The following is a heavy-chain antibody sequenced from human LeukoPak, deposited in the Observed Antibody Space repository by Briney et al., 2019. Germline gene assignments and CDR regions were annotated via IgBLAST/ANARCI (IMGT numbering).Heavy chain of an antibody. CDR2: ISSSGVST. Sequence: GGSLRLSCAASGFTFSSYAMSWLRQAPGKGLEWVSTISSSGVSTDYADSVKGRFTISRDNSKNTLYLQMNSPRAEDTAVYYCAKYCGGDCSRRWFDPWGQGTLVTVSS. CDR3: AKYCGGDCSRRWFDP. V-gene: IGHV3-23*01. CDR1: GFTFSSYA. J-gene: IGHJ5*02. D-gene: IGHD2-21*02.